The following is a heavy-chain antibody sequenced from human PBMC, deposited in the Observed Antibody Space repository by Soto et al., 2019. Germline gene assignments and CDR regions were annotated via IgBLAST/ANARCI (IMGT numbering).Heavy chain of an antibody. D-gene: IGHD5-18*01. Sequence: QMQLVQSGPEVKKPGTSVKVSCKASGFTFTSSAVQWVRQARGQRLEWIGWIVVGSGNTNYAQKFQERVTITRDMSTSTAYMELSSLRSEDTAVYYCAADQNTARYYYYYGMDVWGQGTTVTVSS. J-gene: IGHJ6*02. V-gene: IGHV1-58*01. CDR3: AADQNTARYYYYYGMDV. CDR1: GFTFTSSA. CDR2: IVVGSGNT.